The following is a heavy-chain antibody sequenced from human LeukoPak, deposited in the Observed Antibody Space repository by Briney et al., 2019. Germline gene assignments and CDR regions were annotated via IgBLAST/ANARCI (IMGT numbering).Heavy chain of an antibody. Sequence: SETLSLTCAVYGGSCEDYYCSWIRQPPGKGLEWIGEIHPSGIFYYNSSLMSRVTISIDTSKSQFSLRLTSVTAADTGFYYCARGRDRSKAGDHWGQGSLVTVSS. J-gene: IGHJ4*02. CDR1: GGSCEDYY. D-gene: IGHD5-24*01. CDR2: IHPSGIF. V-gene: IGHV4-34*01. CDR3: ARGRDRSKAGDH.